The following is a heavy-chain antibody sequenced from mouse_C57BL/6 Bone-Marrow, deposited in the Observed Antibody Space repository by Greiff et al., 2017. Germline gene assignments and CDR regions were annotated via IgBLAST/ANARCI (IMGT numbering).Heavy chain of an antibody. CDR2: IYPRSGNT. V-gene: IGHV1-81*01. D-gene: IGHD1-1*01. CDR3: ASLYYYGSSLYYFDY. Sequence: VQLQQSGAELARPGASVKLSCKASGYTFTSYGISWVKQRTGPGLEWIGEIYPRSGNTYYNEKFKGKATLTADKSSSTAYMELRSLTSEDSAVYFCASLYYYGSSLYYFDYWGQGTTLTVSS. J-gene: IGHJ2*01. CDR1: GYTFTSYG.